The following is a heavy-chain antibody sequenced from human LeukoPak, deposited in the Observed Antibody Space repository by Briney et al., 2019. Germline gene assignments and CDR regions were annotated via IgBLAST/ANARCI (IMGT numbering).Heavy chain of an antibody. CDR3: TRNPDGRNWFDP. Sequence: GGSLRLSCAVSGFTFSINWMHWVRQAPGKGLVWVSHISSDESSTTYADSVKGRFTISRDNRKNTLYLQMNSLRVEDTAMYYCTRNPDGRNWFDPWGQGTLVTVSS. CDR2: ISSDESST. V-gene: IGHV3-74*01. D-gene: IGHD1-14*01. J-gene: IGHJ5*02. CDR1: GFTFSINW.